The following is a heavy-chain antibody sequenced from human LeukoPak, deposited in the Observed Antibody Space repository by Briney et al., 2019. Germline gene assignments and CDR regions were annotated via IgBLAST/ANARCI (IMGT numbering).Heavy chain of an antibody. J-gene: IGHJ5*02. CDR3: ARGKGYSYGYFWFDP. Sequence: SETLSLTCAVYGGSFRGYYWSGIREPPGKGLEWIGEINHSGSTNYNPSLKSRVTISVDTSKNQFSLKLSSVTAADTAVYYCARGKGYSYGYFWFDPWGQGTLVTVSS. V-gene: IGHV4-34*01. D-gene: IGHD5-18*01. CDR2: INHSGST. CDR1: GGSFRGYY.